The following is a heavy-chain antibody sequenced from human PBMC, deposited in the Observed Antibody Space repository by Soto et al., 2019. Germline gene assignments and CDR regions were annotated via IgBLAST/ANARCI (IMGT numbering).Heavy chain of an antibody. CDR1: AYTFTSYG. CDR2: ISAYNGNS. CDR3: ARIADCSTTSCSFPSRFHVRGYYYYYGLDV. Sequence: QVQLVQSGAEVKKPGASVKVTCKASAYTFTSYGITCVRQAPGQGLEWVGWISAYNGNSNYAQKYEGRVTMTTDTSTSTAYMELSSLRSDDTAVYYCARIADCSTTSCSFPSRFHVRGYYYYYGLDVWGQGTTVTVSS. V-gene: IGHV1-18*04. D-gene: IGHD2-2*01. J-gene: IGHJ6*02.